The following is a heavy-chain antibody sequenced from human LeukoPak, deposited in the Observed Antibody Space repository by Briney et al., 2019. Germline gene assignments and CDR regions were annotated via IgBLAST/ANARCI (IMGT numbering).Heavy chain of an antibody. CDR1: GFTFNTYW. D-gene: IGHD2-21*01. CDR3: ASFGISWRSSY. V-gene: IGHV3-74*03. CDR2: ISPDGSAK. J-gene: IGHJ4*02. Sequence: GSLRLSCEASGFTFNTYWMNWVRQAPGRGLVWVSRISPDGSAKAYADSVEGRFTVSRDNAKNTLYLQMNSLRAEDTAVYYCASFGISWRSSYWGQGTLVTVSS.